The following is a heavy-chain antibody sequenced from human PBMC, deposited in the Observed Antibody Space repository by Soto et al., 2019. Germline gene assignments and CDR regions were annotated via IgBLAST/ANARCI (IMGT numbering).Heavy chain of an antibody. Sequence: QVQLQESGPGLVKPSETLSLICTVSGGSISNYYWTWIRQPPGKRLEWIGYVDYSGTTNYNPSLKRRVTISVDTSKDQFSLKITSVTAADTAVYYCAGEPVAGPKAHTVDIWGQGTMVTVSS. CDR2: VDYSGTT. CDR1: GGSISNYY. CDR3: AGEPVAGPKAHTVDI. V-gene: IGHV4-59*01. J-gene: IGHJ3*02. D-gene: IGHD6-19*01.